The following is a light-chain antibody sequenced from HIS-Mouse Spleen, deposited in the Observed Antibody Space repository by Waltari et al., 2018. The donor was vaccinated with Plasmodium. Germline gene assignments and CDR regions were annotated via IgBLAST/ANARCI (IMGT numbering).Light chain of an antibody. Sequence: YELTQPPSVSVSPGQTARITCSGAALPQKFAYWYQQKSGQAPVLVIYEDSKRPSGIPERFSGSSSGTMAALTISGAQVEDEADYYCYSTDSSGNHRVFGGGTKLTVL. V-gene: IGLV3-10*01. CDR3: YSTDSSGNHRV. J-gene: IGLJ3*02. CDR1: ALPQKF. CDR2: EDS.